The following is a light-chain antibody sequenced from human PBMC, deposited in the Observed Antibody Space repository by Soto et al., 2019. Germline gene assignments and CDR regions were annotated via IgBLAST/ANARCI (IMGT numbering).Light chain of an antibody. CDR1: HSVISNY. CDR3: QQYGSSPQK. V-gene: IGKV3-20*01. CDR2: AAS. Sequence: IVLPQSPGTLSLSPGERATLSCRASHSVISNYLAWYQQKPGQAPRLLIYAASGRASGIPDRFSGSGSGTDFILTISRLEPEYFAVYYCQQYGSSPQKFGKGTRVDSK. J-gene: IGKJ1*01.